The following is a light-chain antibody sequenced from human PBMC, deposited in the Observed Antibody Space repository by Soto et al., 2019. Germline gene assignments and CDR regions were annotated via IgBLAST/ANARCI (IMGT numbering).Light chain of an antibody. CDR3: QQYNNYPLT. J-gene: IGKJ5*01. CDR1: RSISDW. Sequence: DIQMTQSPSTLPASVGDRVTITCRASRSISDWLAWYQQKPGKAPELLIFDASSLKSGVPSRFSGSGSGTEFTLTISSLQPDDFATYYCQQYNNYPLTFGQGTRLEIK. V-gene: IGKV1-5*01. CDR2: DAS.